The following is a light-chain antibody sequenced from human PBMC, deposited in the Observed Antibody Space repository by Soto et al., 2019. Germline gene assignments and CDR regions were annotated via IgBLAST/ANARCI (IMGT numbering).Light chain of an antibody. Sequence: QSVLTQPASVSGSPGQSITISFTGTSSDVGGFNYVSWYQQHPGKAPKLMIYDVTNRPSGVSYRFSGSKSGNTASLTISGLKVEDVVDFSSTAYKSSSLYVFVPGTKVTV. J-gene: IGLJ1*01. V-gene: IGLV2-14*03. CDR3: TAYKSSSLYV. CDR1: SSDVGGFNY. CDR2: DVT.